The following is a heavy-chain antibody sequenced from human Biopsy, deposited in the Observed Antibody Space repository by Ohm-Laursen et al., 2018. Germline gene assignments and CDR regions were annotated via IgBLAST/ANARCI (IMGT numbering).Heavy chain of an antibody. CDR1: GYTFTSFG. CDR3: AGAGVGSDGTDSYYYGMDV. J-gene: IGHJ6*02. V-gene: IGHV1-18*01. CDR2: INAYNGDT. Sequence: ASVKVSCKASGYTFTSFGFSWVRQAPGQGLEWMGWINAYNGDTDYAQKLQGRVSITTDTSTTTTYMELRSLRSDDTAVYYCAGAGVGSDGTDSYYYGMDVWGPGTTVTVSS. D-gene: IGHD5-24*01.